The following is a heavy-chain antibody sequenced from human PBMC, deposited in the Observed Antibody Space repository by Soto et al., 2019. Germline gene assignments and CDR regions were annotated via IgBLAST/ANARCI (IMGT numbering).Heavy chain of an antibody. Sequence: SETLSLTCAVSRGSVRSTGFSWSWIRQPPGKGLEWIGYIYNSGNTYYNPSLKSRVTISVDSSKNQFSLNLTSVTAADTAFYYCARGMRDRHNYFDNWGQGALVTVSS. CDR3: ARGMRDRHNYFDN. CDR2: IYNSGNT. CDR1: RGSVRSTGFS. V-gene: IGHV4-30-2*01. J-gene: IGHJ4*02.